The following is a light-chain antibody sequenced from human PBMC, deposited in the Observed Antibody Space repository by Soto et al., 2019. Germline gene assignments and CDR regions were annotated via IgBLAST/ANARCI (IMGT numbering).Light chain of an antibody. CDR1: SGYSNYK. V-gene: IGLV9-49*01. J-gene: IGLJ2*01. CDR2: VGTGGIVG. Sequence: QLVLTQPPSASASLGASVTLTCTLSSGYSNYKVDWYQQRPGKGPRFVMRVGTGGIVGPKGDGIPDRFSVLGSGLNRYLTIKNIQEEDESDYHCGADHGSGSNFGRVFGGGTQLTVL. CDR3: GADHGSGSNFGRV.